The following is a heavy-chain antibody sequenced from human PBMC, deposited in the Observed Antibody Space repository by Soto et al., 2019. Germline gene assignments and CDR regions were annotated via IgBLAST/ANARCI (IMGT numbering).Heavy chain of an antibody. D-gene: IGHD3-10*02. CDR2: IPDDGTYQ. CDR1: GFTFSRYG. Sequence: QEQLVGSGGGVVQPGRSLRLSCEASGFTFSRYGMHWVRQAPGKGLEWVAVIPDDGTYQYYTYSVKDRFTISRDNSKGTLYLQMNSLRAEYTAVYYCLRDDDRDAKGFDICGQGTFVTVSS. V-gene: IGHV3-33*05. J-gene: IGHJ3*02. CDR3: LRDDDRDAKGFDI.